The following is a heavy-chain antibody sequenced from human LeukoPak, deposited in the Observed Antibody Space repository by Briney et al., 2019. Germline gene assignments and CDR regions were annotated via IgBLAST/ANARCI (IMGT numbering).Heavy chain of an antibody. CDR2: IYYSGST. CDR3: TRAASSGPLFTYHMDV. CDR1: GGSISSYY. V-gene: IGHV4-59*12. Sequence: SETLSPTCTVSGGSISSYYWSWIRQPPGKGLEWIGYIYYSGSTNYNPSLKSRVTISVDTSKNQFSLKLTSVTAADTAVYYCTRAASSGPLFTYHMDVWGKGTTVTVCS. D-gene: IGHD3-22*01. J-gene: IGHJ6*03.